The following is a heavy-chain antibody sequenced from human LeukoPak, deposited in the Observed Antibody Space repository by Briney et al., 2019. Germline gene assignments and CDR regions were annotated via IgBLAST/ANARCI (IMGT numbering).Heavy chain of an antibody. CDR1: GLTFSTYG. Sequence: GGSLRLSCAASGLTFSTYGMSWVRQAPGKGLEWVSAVSGGGSTTTYADSVRGRFTISRDNSKNTLFLQMSSLRTEDTAVYYCASPYSGYDYNFDHWGQGTLVTVSS. V-gene: IGHV3-23*01. J-gene: IGHJ4*02. CDR2: VSGGGSTT. CDR3: ASPYSGYDYNFDH. D-gene: IGHD5-12*01.